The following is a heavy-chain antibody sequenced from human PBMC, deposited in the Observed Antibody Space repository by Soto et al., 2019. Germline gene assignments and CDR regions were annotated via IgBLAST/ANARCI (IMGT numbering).Heavy chain of an antibody. Sequence: QVQLVQSGAEVKKPGSSVKVSCKASGGTFSSYAISWVRQAPGQGLEWMGGNIPIFGTANYAQKFQGRVTITADESTSTAYMEMGSLRSEDTAVYYCSRYYDIGRHNCFDPWGQGALVTVSS. D-gene: IGHD3-9*01. V-gene: IGHV1-69*12. CDR2: NIPIFGTA. J-gene: IGHJ5*02. CDR3: SRYYDIGRHNCFDP. CDR1: GGTFSSYA.